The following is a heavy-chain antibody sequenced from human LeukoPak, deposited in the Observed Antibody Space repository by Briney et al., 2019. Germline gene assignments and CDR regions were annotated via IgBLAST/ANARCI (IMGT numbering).Heavy chain of an antibody. CDR3: ARDYDYGDYPGY. V-gene: IGHV3-20*04. Sequence: GGSLRLSCAASGFVFDDYGMSWVRQAPGKGLEWVSGINWNGGRTGYADSVKGRFTISRDNAKNSLYLQMNSLRAEDTALYYCARDYDYGDYPGYWGQGTLVTVSS. CDR1: GFVFDDYG. J-gene: IGHJ4*02. CDR2: INWNGGRT. D-gene: IGHD4-17*01.